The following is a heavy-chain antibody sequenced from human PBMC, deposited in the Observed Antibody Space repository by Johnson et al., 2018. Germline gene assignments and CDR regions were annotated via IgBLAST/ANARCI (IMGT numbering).Heavy chain of an antibody. J-gene: IGHJ6*03. Sequence: EVQLLESGGVVVQPGGSLRLSCAASGFTFDDYTMHWVRQAPGKGLEWVSLISWDGGSTYYADSVKGRFTISRDNSKNSLYLQMNSLRTEATALYYCAKDSVAAGEYSYMDVWGQGTTVTVSS. CDR3: AKDSVAAGEYSYMDV. D-gene: IGHD6-13*01. CDR2: ISWDGGST. V-gene: IGHV3-43*01. CDR1: GFTFDDYT.